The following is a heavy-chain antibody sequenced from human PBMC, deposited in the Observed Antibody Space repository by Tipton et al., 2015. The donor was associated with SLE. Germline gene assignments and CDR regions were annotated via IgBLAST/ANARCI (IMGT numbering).Heavy chain of an antibody. CDR2: INHSGST. CDR3: ARGYYDYIWGSYRWGYFDY. Sequence: TLSLTCAVYGGSFSGYYWSWIRQPPGKGLEWIGEINHSGSTNYNPSLKSRVTISVDTSKNQFSLKLSSVTAADTAVYYCARGYYDYIWGSYRWGYFDYWDQGTLVTVSS. D-gene: IGHD3-16*02. CDR1: GGSFSGYY. J-gene: IGHJ4*02. V-gene: IGHV4-34*01.